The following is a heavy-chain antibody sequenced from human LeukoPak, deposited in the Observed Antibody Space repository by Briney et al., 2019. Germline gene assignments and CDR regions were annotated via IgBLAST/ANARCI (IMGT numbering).Heavy chain of an antibody. V-gene: IGHV3-15*01. CDR3: TTEID. CDR2: IKSKPDGGTT. Sequence: GGSLRLSCTASGFTFSSYWMTWVRQAPGKGLEWVGRIKSKPDGGTTDYGAPVKGRFTISRDDSKNTLYLQMSSLKTDDTAVYYCTTEIDWGQGTLVTVSS. CDR1: GFTFSSYW. J-gene: IGHJ4*02. D-gene: IGHD2/OR15-2a*01.